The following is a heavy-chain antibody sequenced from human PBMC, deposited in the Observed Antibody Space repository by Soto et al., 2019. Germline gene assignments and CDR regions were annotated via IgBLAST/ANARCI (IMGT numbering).Heavy chain of an antibody. D-gene: IGHD3-3*01. V-gene: IGHV1-18*01. Sequence: QVQLVQSGAEVKKPGASVKVSCKASGYTFTSYGISWVRQAPGQGLEWMGWISAYNGNTNYAQKLQGRVTMTTDTSXSXXYMELRSLRSDDTAVYYCARGDFWSGSKWDGWFDPWGQGTLVTVSS. CDR1: GYTFTSYG. J-gene: IGHJ5*02. CDR2: ISAYNGNT. CDR3: ARGDFWSGSKWDGWFDP.